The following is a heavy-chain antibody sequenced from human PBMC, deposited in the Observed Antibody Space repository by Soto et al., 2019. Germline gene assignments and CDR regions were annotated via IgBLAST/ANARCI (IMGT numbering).Heavy chain of an antibody. D-gene: IGHD3-10*01. CDR3: ARSPITMVRGATYYYYGMDV. V-gene: IGHV1-69*13. CDR2: IIPIFGTA. Sequence: SVKVSCKASGGTFSSYAISWVRQAPGQGLEWMGGIIPIFGTANYAQKFQGRVTITADESTSTAYMELSSLRSEDTAVYYCARSPITMVRGATYYYYGMDVWGQGTTVTVSS. J-gene: IGHJ6*02. CDR1: GGTFSSYA.